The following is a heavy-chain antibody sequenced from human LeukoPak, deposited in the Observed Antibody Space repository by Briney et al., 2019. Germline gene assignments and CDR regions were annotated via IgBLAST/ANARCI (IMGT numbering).Heavy chain of an antibody. CDR1: GFTFSSYA. V-gene: IGHV3-23*01. CDR3: AKGSAAGRPYYFDY. Sequence: GGSLRLSCAASGFTFSSYAMSWVRQAPGKGLEWVSAISGSGGSTYYADSVKGRFTISRDSSKTILYLQMNSLRAEDAAVYFCAKGSAAGRPYYFDYWGQGTLVTVSS. D-gene: IGHD6-25*01. CDR2: ISGSGGST. J-gene: IGHJ4*02.